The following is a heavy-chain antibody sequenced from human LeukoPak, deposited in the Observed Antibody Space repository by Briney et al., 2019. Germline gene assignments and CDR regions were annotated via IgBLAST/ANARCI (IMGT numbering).Heavy chain of an antibody. CDR2: IYYSGST. CDR1: GDSISSYY. Sequence: SETLSLTCTVSGDSISSYYWSWIRQPPGKGLEWIGYIYYSGSTNYNPSLKSRVTISVDTSKNQFSLKLSSVTAADTAVYYCATLATEKGPLDYWGQGTLVTVSS. J-gene: IGHJ4*02. V-gene: IGHV4-59*08. CDR3: ATLATEKGPLDY. D-gene: IGHD2-15*01.